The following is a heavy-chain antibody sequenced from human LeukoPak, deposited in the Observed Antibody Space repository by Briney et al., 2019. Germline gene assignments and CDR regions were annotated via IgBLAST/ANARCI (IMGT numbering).Heavy chain of an antibody. Sequence: GGSLRLSCAASGFTFSSYSMNWVRQAPGKGLEWVSVIYSGGSTYYADSVKGRFTISRDNSKNTLYLQMNSLRAEDTAVYYCASTITMIVEGAFDIWGQGTMVTVSS. D-gene: IGHD3-22*01. V-gene: IGHV3-53*01. CDR1: GFTFSSYS. CDR3: ASTITMIVEGAFDI. J-gene: IGHJ3*02. CDR2: IYSGGST.